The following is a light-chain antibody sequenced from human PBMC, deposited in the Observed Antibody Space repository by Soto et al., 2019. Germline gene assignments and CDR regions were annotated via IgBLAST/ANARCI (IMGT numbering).Light chain of an antibody. J-gene: IGKJ2*01. V-gene: IGKV1-39*01. CDR1: QSISRY. CDR3: QQSFSTPYT. Sequence: DIQMTQSPSSLSASVGDRVTITCRASQSISRYLNWYQQKLGKAPKLLIYAASSLRSGVPSRFSGSGSGTDFTVTISSLQPEDFATYYCQQSFSTPYTFGQGTNLEIK. CDR2: AAS.